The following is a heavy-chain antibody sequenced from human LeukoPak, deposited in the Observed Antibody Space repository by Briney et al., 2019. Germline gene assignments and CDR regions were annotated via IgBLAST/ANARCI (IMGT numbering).Heavy chain of an antibody. CDR1: GFTFNNYA. V-gene: IGHV3-23*01. CDR2: ISGSGGST. D-gene: IGHD3-3*01. CDR3: AKTPPAHGVVIIRNLFARLSDV. Sequence: GGSLRLSCAASGFTFNNYAMSWVRQAPGKGLEWVSAISGSGGSTYYADSVKGRFTISRDNSKNTLYLQMNSLRAEDTAVYYCAKTPPAHGVVIIRNLFARLSDVWGQGTTVTVSS. J-gene: IGHJ6*02.